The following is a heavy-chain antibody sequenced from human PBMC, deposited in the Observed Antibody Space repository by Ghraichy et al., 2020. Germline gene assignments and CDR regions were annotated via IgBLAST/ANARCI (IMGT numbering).Heavy chain of an antibody. D-gene: IGHD3-22*01. CDR3: AKDKGWLFTPTIFDY. V-gene: IGHV3-43*02. Sequence: GGSLRLSCAASGFTFDDYAMHWIRQAPGKGLEWVSLISGDGGSTYYADSVKGRFTISRDNSKNSLYLQMNSLRTEDTALYYCAKDKGWLFTPTIFDYWGQGTLVTVSS. CDR1: GFTFDDYA. J-gene: IGHJ4*02. CDR2: ISGDGGST.